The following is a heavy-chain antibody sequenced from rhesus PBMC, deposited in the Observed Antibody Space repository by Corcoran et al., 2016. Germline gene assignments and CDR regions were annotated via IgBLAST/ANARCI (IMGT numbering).Heavy chain of an antibody. V-gene: IGHV2-1*01. D-gene: IGHD3-16*01. J-gene: IGHJ4*01. CDR1: GFSLSTPGMG. Sequence: QVTLKESGPALVKPTETLTLTCTFSGFSLSTPGMGLVWIRQPSRKTLEWLEHIYWDDDRRYSTSLKSRLTISKDTSKNQVVLTMTNMDPVDTATYYCARRLRYSGSYLYYFDYWGQGVLVTVSS. CDR3: ARRLRYSGSYLYYFDY. CDR2: IYWDDDR.